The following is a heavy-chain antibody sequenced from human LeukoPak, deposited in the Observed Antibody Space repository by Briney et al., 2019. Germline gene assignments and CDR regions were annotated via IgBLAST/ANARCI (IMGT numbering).Heavy chain of an antibody. J-gene: IGHJ6*02. Sequence: PGGSLRLSCAASGFTFSSYGMHWVRQAPGKGLEWVAVISYDGNTEYYADSVKGRFTISRDNSKNTLYMQMNSLMDEDTAVYYCARDSYGMDVWGQGTTVTVSS. CDR3: ARDSYGMDV. CDR2: ISYDGNTE. V-gene: IGHV3-30*03. CDR1: GFTFSSYG.